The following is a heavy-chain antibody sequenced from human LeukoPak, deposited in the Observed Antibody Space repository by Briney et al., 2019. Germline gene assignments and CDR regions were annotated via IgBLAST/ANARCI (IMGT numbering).Heavy chain of an antibody. Sequence: PSQTLSLTCTVSGGSLSSGSYCWSWIRQPAGKGLEWIGRIYTSGSTNYNPSLKSRVTISVDTSKNQFSLKLSSVTAADTAVYYCARHRAAAGKYNWFDPWGQGTLVTVSS. V-gene: IGHV4-61*02. J-gene: IGHJ5*02. CDR1: GGSLSSGSYC. CDR2: IYTSGST. D-gene: IGHD6-13*01. CDR3: ARHRAAAGKYNWFDP.